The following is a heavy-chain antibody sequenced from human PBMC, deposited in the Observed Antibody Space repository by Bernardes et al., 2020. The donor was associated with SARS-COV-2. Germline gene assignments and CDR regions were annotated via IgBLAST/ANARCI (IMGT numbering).Heavy chain of an antibody. CDR1: GFIFSKCA. CDR2: ITGDGGGT. J-gene: IGHJ3*01. Sequence: GVSLRLSCAASGFIFSKCAFTWVRQAPGKGLECVSSITGDGGGTLYADSVRGRFTISRDNSENTLYLQMNSLRPEDAAVYFCGQDPNGDYIGAFDFWGQGTRVTVSS. CDR3: GQDPNGDYIGAFDF. V-gene: IGHV3-23*01. D-gene: IGHD4-17*01.